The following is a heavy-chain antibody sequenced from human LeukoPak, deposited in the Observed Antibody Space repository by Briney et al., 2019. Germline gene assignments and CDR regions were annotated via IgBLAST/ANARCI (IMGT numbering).Heavy chain of an antibody. D-gene: IGHD3-3*01. CDR2: INHSGST. CDR3: ARGSIMLFGVIRNNYYYGMDV. J-gene: IGHJ6*02. V-gene: IGHV4-34*01. CDR1: SGSFSDYN. Sequence: SETLSLTCAVNSGSFSDYNWSWIRQSPGKGLEWIGEINHSGSTNYNPSLKSPVTISVDTSKNQFSLKLSSVTAADTAVYYCARGSIMLFGVIRNNYYYGMDVRGQGTTVTVSS.